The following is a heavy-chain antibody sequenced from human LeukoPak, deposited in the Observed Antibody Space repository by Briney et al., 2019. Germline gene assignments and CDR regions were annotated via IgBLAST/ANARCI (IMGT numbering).Heavy chain of an antibody. D-gene: IGHD6-19*01. J-gene: IGHJ4*02. V-gene: IGHV3-30*04. CDR2: ISYDGSNK. CDR3: ARGVRIAVAGYIDY. Sequence: GRSLRLSCAASGFTFSTYAMHWVRQAPGKGLEWVAAISYDGSNKNYADSVKGRFTISRDNSKNTLYLQMNSLRAEDTAAYYCARGVRIAVAGYIDYWGQGTLVTVSS. CDR1: GFTFSTYA.